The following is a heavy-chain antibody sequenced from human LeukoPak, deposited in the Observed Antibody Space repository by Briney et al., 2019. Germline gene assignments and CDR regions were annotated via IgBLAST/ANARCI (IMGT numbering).Heavy chain of an antibody. V-gene: IGHV1-69*05. J-gene: IGHJ6*02. D-gene: IGHD4-17*01. CDR3: ARCFDDYGDYGCGMDV. CDR2: IIPIFGTA. Sequence: SVKVSCKASGGTFSSYAISWVRQAPGQGPEWMGGIIPIFGTANYAQKFQGRVTITTDESTSTAYMELSSLRSEDTAVYYCARCFDDYGDYGCGMDVWGQGTTVTVSS. CDR1: GGTFSSYA.